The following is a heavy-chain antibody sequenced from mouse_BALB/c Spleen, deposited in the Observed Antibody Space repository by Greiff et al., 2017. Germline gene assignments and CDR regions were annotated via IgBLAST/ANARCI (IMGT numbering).Heavy chain of an antibody. J-gene: IGHJ4*01. Sequence: QVHVKQSGPGLVAPSPSLSITCTASGFSFTSYCVHWVRQPPGKGLEWLGVIWAGGSTNYNSALMSRLSNCKDNSKSQVFLKMNSLQTDDTAMYYCDSDNYGSSYDYAMDYWGQGTSVTVSS. CDR1: GFSFTSYC. CDR3: DSDNYGSSYDYAMDY. V-gene: IGHV2-9*02. D-gene: IGHD1-1*01. CDR2: IWAGGST.